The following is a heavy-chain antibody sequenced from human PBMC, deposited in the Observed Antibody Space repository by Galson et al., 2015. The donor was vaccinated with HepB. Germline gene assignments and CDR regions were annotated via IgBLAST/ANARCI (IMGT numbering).Heavy chain of an antibody. CDR3: ARAPHSSGWVDFDY. V-gene: IGHV3-21*01. CDR2: ISSSSSYI. D-gene: IGHD6-19*01. CDR1: GFTFSSYS. J-gene: IGHJ4*02. Sequence: SLRLSCAASGFTFSSYSMNWVRQAPGKGLEWVSSISSSSSYIYYADSVKGRFTISRDNAKNSLYLQMNSLRAEDTAVYYCARAPHSSGWVDFDYWGQGTLVTVSS.